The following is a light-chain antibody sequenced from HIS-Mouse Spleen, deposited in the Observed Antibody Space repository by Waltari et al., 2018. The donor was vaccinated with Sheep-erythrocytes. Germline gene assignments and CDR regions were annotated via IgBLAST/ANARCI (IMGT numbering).Light chain of an antibody. V-gene: IGLV2-11*01. CDR3: QAWDSSTAWNVV. CDR1: SSDAGGYNY. CDR2: DVS. Sequence: QSALTQPRSVSGSPGQSVTISCPGTSSDAGGYNYVAWYQQHPGKAPKLMIYDVSKRPSGVPDRFSGSKSGNTASLTISGLQAMDEADYYCQAWDSSTAWNVVFGGGTKLTVL. J-gene: IGLJ2*01.